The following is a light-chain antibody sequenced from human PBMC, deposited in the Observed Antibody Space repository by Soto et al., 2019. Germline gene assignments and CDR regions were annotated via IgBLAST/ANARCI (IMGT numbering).Light chain of an antibody. CDR1: QSISSW. CDR2: DAS. V-gene: IGKV1-5*01. J-gene: IGKJ1*01. CDR3: QQRLNWPPG. Sequence: DIQMTQSPSTLSASVGDRVTITCRASQSISSWLAWYQQKPGKAPKLLIYDASSLESGVPSRFSGSGSGTEFTLTISDLEPADFGLYYCQQRLNWPPGFGQGTKVDIK.